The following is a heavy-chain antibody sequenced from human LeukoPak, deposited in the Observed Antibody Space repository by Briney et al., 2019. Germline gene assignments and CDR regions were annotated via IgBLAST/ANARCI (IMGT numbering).Heavy chain of an antibody. J-gene: IGHJ4*02. CDR1: GYTFTGYY. D-gene: IGHD5-12*01. CDR2: INPNSGGT. CDR3: ARDKGWWLPDPLYYFDY. V-gene: IGHV1-2*02. Sequence: ASVKVSCKASGYTFTGYYMHWVRQVPGQGLEWMGWINPNSGGTNYAQKFQGRVTMTRDTSISTAYMELSRLRSDDTAVYYCARDKGWWLPDPLYYFDYWGQGTLVTVSS.